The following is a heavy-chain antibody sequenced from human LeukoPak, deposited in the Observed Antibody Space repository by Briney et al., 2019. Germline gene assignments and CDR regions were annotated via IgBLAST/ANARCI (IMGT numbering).Heavy chain of an antibody. J-gene: IGHJ4*02. D-gene: IGHD3-22*01. CDR2: INHSGST. Sequence: SETLSLACAVYGGSFSGYYRSWIRQPPGKGLEWIGEINHSGSTNYNPSLKSRVTISVDTSKNQFSLKLSSVTAADTAVYYCARRRYDSSGYCFDYWGQGTLVTVSS. CDR1: GGSFSGYY. CDR3: ARRRYDSSGYCFDY. V-gene: IGHV4-34*01.